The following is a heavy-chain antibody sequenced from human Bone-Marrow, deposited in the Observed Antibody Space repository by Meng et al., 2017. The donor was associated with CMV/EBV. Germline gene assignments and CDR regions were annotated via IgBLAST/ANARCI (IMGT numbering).Heavy chain of an antibody. CDR3: VKEEASRPFFEF. V-gene: IGHV3-23*01. J-gene: IGHJ4*02. D-gene: IGHD6-6*01. CDR2: ISGGGGGT. Sequence: GGSLRLSCAASAFTVSNNYMSWVRQAPGKGLEWVSAISGGGGGTYYADSVKGRFTISRDNSKNTLYLQLNGLRADDTAVYYCVKEEASRPFFEFWGQGTLVTVSS. CDR1: AFTVSNNY.